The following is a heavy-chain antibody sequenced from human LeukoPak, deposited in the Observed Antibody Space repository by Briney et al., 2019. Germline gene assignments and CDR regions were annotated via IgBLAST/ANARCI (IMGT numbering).Heavy chain of an antibody. Sequence: ASVKVSCKASAYTFTSYDINWVRQATGQGLEWMGWMNPNSGNTGYAQKFQGRVTMTRNTSISTAYMELSSLRSEDTAVYYCARENYGDYGFDYWGQGTLVTVSS. CDR2: MNPNSGNT. CDR3: ARENYGDYGFDY. V-gene: IGHV1-8*01. CDR1: AYTFTSYD. J-gene: IGHJ4*02. D-gene: IGHD4-17*01.